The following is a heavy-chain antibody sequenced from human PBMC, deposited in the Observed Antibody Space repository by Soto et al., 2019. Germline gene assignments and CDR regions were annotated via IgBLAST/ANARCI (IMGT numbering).Heavy chain of an antibody. CDR2: INAGNGNT. CDR1: GYTFTSYA. J-gene: IGHJ6*02. D-gene: IGHD2-2*01. Sequence: QVQLVQSGAEVKKPGASVKVSCKASGYTFTSYAMHWVRQAPGQRLEWMGWINAGNGNTKYSQKFQGRVTMTRDTSASTAYMERSRLRSEDTAVYYCARVSCSSTSCYYYGMDVWGQGTTVTVSS. V-gene: IGHV1-3*01. CDR3: ARVSCSSTSCYYYGMDV.